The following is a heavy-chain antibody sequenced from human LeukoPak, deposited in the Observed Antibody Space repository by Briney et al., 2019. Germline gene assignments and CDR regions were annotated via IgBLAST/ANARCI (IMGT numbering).Heavy chain of an antibody. CDR1: GSSISSGSYY. D-gene: IGHD3-10*01. V-gene: IGHV4-61*02. Sequence: ASETLSLTCTVSGSSISSGSYYWSWIRQPAGKGLEWIGRIYTSGSTNYNPSLKSRVTISVDTSKNQFSLKLSSVTAADTAVYYCARDYIGSFDYWGQGTLVTVSS. J-gene: IGHJ4*02. CDR2: IYTSGST. CDR3: ARDYIGSFDY.